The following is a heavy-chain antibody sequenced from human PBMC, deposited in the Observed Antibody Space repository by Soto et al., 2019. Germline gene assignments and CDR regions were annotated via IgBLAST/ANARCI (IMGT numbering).Heavy chain of an antibody. D-gene: IGHD3-10*01. CDR3: ARVHYYGSGSAAYYFDY. CDR2: ISAYNGNT. Sequence: ASVKVSCKASGYTFTSYGISWVRQAPGQGLEWMGWISAYNGNTNYAQKLQGRVTMTTDTSTSTAYMELRSLRSDDTAVYYCARVHYYGSGSAAYYFDYWGQGTLVTVSS. J-gene: IGHJ4*02. CDR1: GYTFTSYG. V-gene: IGHV1-18*01.